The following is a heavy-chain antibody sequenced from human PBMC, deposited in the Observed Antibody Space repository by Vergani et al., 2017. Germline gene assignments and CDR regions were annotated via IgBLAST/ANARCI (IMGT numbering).Heavy chain of an antibody. CDR3: ARSRIYYGAGSPDY. CDR2: VSFRGDT. J-gene: IGHJ4*02. V-gene: IGHV4-59*02. D-gene: IGHD3-10*01. Sequence: QVKLQESGPGLVKPSETLSLTCTVSGASVNSYYWSLIRQPPGKGLEWMGYVSFRGDTLYDPSVKGRMTISLNTSSNQFSLYLTSLTAADTAVYYCARSRIYYGAGSPDYWGQGTLVTVSS. CDR1: GASVNSYY.